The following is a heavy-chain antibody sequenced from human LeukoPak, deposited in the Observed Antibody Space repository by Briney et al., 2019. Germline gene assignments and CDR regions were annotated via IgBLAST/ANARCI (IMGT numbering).Heavy chain of an antibody. CDR1: GFTFSSYA. CDR2: IGPRGGST. V-gene: IGHV3-23*01. CDR3: AKVATGGNCYQSDY. Sequence: GGSLRLSCVVSGFTFSSYAMTWVRQAPGKGLEWVASIGPRGGSTYSADSAKGRFSISRASSKTTLNLQMNVRRAEDTAVYYCAKVATGGNCYQSDYWGRGTLVSVSS. J-gene: IGHJ4*02. D-gene: IGHD2-15*01.